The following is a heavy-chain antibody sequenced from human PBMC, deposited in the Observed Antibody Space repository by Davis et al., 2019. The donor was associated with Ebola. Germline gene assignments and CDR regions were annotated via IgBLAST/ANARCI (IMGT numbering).Heavy chain of an antibody. D-gene: IGHD4-17*01. CDR2: INHSGST. J-gene: IGHJ4*02. Sequence: MPGGSLRLSCAVYGGSFSGYYWSWIRQPPGKGLEWIGEINHSGSTNYNPSLKSRVTISVDTSKNQFSLKLSSVTAADTAVYYCARHKTTVTTFGFDYWGQGTLVTVSS. CDR3: ARHKTTVTTFGFDY. V-gene: IGHV4-34*01. CDR1: GGSFSGYY.